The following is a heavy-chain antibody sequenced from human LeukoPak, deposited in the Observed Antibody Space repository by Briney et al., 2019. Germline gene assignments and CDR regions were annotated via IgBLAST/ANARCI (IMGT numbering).Heavy chain of an antibody. D-gene: IGHD3-22*01. CDR2: IYSGGST. CDR3: AREADYYDSSGYPYNWFDP. CDR1: GFTVSSNY. Sequence: GGSLRLSCAASGFTVSSNYMSWVRQAPGKGLEWVSVIYSGGSTYYADSVKGRFTISRDNSKNTLYLQMNSLRAEDTAVYYCAREADYYDSSGYPYNWFDPWGQGTLVTVSS. J-gene: IGHJ5*02. V-gene: IGHV3-53*01.